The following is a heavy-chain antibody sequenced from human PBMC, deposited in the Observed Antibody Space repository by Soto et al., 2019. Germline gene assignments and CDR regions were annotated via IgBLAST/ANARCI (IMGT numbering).Heavy chain of an antibody. D-gene: IGHD6-6*01. V-gene: IGHV3-23*01. CDR1: GFTFSSYA. CDR3: AKRSSSSTFDY. Sequence: EVQLLESGGGLVQPGESLRLSCAASGFTFSSYAMSLVRQAPGKGLEWVSVISGSDDSTYYADSVKGRFTISRDNSKNSLYLQMNSLRAEDTAVYYCAKRSSSSTFDYWGKGTLVTVSS. J-gene: IGHJ4*02. CDR2: ISGSDDST.